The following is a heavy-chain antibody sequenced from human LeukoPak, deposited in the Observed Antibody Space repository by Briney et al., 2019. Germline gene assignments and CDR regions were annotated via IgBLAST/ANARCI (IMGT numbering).Heavy chain of an antibody. CDR3: AIGYCSGGSCPKNLYYFDY. CDR1: GGTFSSYA. CDR2: IIPIFGTA. V-gene: IGHV1-69*13. J-gene: IGHJ4*02. Sequence: GASVKVSCKASGGTFSSYAISWVRQAPGQGREWMGGIIPIFGTANYAQKFQGRVTITADESTSTAYMELSSLRSEDTAVYYCAIGYCSGGSCPKNLYYFDYWGQGTLVTVSS. D-gene: IGHD2-15*01.